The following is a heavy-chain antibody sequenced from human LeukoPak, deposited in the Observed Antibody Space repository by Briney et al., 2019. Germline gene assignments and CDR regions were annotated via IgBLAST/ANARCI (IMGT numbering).Heavy chain of an antibody. CDR2: IYSGGTT. V-gene: IGHV3-66*01. Sequence: GSLRLSCAASGFTVSNNYLNWVRQAPGKGLEWVSLIYSGGTTYYADSVKGRFTISRDNAKNSLYLHLNSLRAEDTAVYYCARERYNWNYAFDYWGQGTLVTVSS. CDR3: ARERYNWNYAFDY. CDR1: GFTVSNNY. D-gene: IGHD1-7*01. J-gene: IGHJ4*02.